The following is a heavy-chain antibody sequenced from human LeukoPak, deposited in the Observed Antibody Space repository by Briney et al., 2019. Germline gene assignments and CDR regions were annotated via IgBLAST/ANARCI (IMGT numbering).Heavy chain of an antibody. CDR3: ASLHDYGDYYWFDP. D-gene: IGHD4-17*01. V-gene: IGHV4-59*12. J-gene: IGHJ5*02. CDR1: GGSISSYY. CDR2: IYYSGST. Sequence: SETLSLTCTVSGGSISSYYWSWIRQPPGKGLEWIGYIYYSGSTNYNPSLKSRVTMSVDTSKNQFSLKLSSVTAADTAVYYCASLHDYGDYYWFDPWGQGTLVTVSP.